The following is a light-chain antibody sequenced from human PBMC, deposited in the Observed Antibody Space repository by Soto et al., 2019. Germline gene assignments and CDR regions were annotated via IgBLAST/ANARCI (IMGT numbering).Light chain of an antibody. Sequence: EIVMTQSPATLSVSPGERATLSCRASQSVNSNLAWYQQKPGQAPRLLIYGASTRVAGIPARFSGSGPGTEFSLTISSLQSEDFAVYYCQPYNNWPLTFGGGTKVEIK. CDR1: QSVNSN. J-gene: IGKJ4*01. CDR3: QPYNNWPLT. V-gene: IGKV3-15*01. CDR2: GAS.